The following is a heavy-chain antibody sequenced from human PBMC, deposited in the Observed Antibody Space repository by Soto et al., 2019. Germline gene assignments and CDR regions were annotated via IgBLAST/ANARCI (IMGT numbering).Heavy chain of an antibody. J-gene: IGHJ5*02. CDR2: IHSSGST. D-gene: IGHD2-15*01. CDR3: ARETSHCRGGSCYLNWLDP. Sequence: ASDTLSLTCTVSGGSISSYYWIWILQPPGKGLEWFGYIHSSGSTYYNPSLKSRVTISVDTSKNHFSLKLSSVTAADTAVYYCARETSHCRGGSCYLNWLDPWGQGTQVTVSS. V-gene: IGHV4-59*01. CDR1: GGSISSYY.